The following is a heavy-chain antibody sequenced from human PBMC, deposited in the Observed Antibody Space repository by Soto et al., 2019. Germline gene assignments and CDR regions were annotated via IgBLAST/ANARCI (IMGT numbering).Heavy chain of an antibody. D-gene: IGHD3-10*01. Sequence: QVQLQESGPGLVKPSGTLSLICIVSGDSVTFGHHYWSWIRQPPGKGLEWIGHIFFTGATNYSPSLKSRVTMSVDSSKSQFALTLTSVTAADSAIYYCASARSDSAARSLGRRLDVWGQGTTVTGSS. J-gene: IGHJ6*02. CDR2: IFFTGAT. CDR3: ASARSDSAARSLGRRLDV. CDR1: GDSVTFGHHY. V-gene: IGHV4-61*01.